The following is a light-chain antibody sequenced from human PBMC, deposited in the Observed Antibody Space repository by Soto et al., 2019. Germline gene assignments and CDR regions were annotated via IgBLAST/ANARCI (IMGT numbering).Light chain of an antibody. CDR3: QQRSNWPLT. J-gene: IGKJ4*01. CDR2: GAS. Sequence: EIVMTQSPATLSVSPGERATLSCRASQSVSSNLAWYQQKPGQAPRLLIYGASTRATGIPARFSGSGSGTDFPLTISSLEPEDFAVYYCQQRSNWPLTFGGGTKVEIK. CDR1: QSVSSN. V-gene: IGKV3-15*01.